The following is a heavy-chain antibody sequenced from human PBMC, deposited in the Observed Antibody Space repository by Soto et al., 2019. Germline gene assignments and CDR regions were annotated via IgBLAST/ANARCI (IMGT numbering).Heavy chain of an antibody. D-gene: IGHD1-26*01. CDR1: GGSISSSSYY. CDR2: IYYSGST. Sequence: SETLSLTCTVSGGSISSSSYYWSWIRQPPGKGLEWIGYIYYSGSTNYNPSLKSRVTISVDTSKNQFSLKLSSVTAADTAVYYCARGTVGATTRFDYWGQGTLVTVSS. J-gene: IGHJ4*02. CDR3: ARGTVGATTRFDY. V-gene: IGHV4-61*01.